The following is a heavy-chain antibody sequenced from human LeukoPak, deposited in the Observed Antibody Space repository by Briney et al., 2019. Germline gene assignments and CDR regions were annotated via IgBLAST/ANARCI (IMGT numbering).Heavy chain of an antibody. CDR3: AKGHGSGSVIKNNWFDP. V-gene: IGHV3-9*01. CDR2: ISWNSGSI. CDR1: GFTFDDYA. D-gene: IGHD3-10*01. J-gene: IGHJ5*02. Sequence: GGSLRLSCAASGFTFDDYAMHWVRQAPGKGLEWVSGISWNSGSIGYADSVKGRSTISRDNAKNSLYLQMNSLRAEDTALYYCAKGHGSGSVIKNNWFDPWGQGTLVTVSS.